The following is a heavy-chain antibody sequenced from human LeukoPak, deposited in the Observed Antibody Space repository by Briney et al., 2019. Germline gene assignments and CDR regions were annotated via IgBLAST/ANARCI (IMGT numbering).Heavy chain of an antibody. CDR1: GFTFDDYG. CDR3: ARASSYDSSGYSSSKKYYFDY. V-gene: IGHV3-20*04. CDR2: INWNGGST. Sequence: PGGSLRLSCAASGFTFDDYGMSWVRRAPGKGLEWVSGINWNGGSTGYADSVKGRFTISRDNAKNSLYLQMNSLRAEDTALYYCARASSYDSSGYSSSKKYYFDYWGQGTLVTVSS. D-gene: IGHD3-22*01. J-gene: IGHJ4*02.